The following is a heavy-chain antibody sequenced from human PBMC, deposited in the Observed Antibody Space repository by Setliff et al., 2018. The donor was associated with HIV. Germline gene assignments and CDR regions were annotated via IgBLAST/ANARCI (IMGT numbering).Heavy chain of an antibody. V-gene: IGHV3-21*01. J-gene: IGHJ6*02. CDR2: ISSTGTYI. CDR1: GFNFSSHT. D-gene: IGHD1-1*01. CDR3: ARPTNIDTLYNGSQTFYMYYYGLDV. Sequence: KAGGSLRLSCAASGFNFSSHTMNWIRQAPGKGLEWVSSISSTGTYIYYADSMKGRFTISRGNAKNSLYLQMNSLRADDTAVYFCARPTNIDTLYNGSQTFYMYYYGLDVWGQGTTVTVSS.